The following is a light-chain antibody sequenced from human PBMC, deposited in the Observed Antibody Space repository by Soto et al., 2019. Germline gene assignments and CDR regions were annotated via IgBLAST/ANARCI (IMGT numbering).Light chain of an antibody. CDR3: AAWDDSLNGCV. CDR2: SDN. V-gene: IGLV1-44*01. Sequence: QSVLTQPPSASGTPGQRVTISCSGSSSNIGTYRVSWYQHFPGTAPRLLIYSDNQRPSGVPDRFSASKSGASASLAISGLQSEDEDYFYCAAWDDSLNGCVFGTGTKVTV. J-gene: IGLJ1*01. CDR1: SSNIGTYR.